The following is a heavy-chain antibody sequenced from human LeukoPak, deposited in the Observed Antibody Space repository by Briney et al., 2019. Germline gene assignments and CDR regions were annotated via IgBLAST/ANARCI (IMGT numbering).Heavy chain of an antibody. CDR3: AKDIESRGLTGAFDI. CDR1: GFTFDDYA. V-gene: IGHV3-9*03. Sequence: GGSLRLSCAASGFTFDDYAMHWVRKAPGKGLEWVSGISWNSGSIGYADSVKGRFTISRDNAKNSLYLQMNSLRAEDMALYYCAKDIESRGLTGAFDIWGQGTMVTVSS. D-gene: IGHD3-10*01. J-gene: IGHJ3*02. CDR2: ISWNSGSI.